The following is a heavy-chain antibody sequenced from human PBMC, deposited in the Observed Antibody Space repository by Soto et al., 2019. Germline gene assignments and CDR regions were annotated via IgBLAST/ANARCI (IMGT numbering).Heavy chain of an antibody. CDR3: ARLYGGTSIDY. CDR2: IYYSGST. V-gene: IGHV4-39*01. J-gene: IGHJ4*02. D-gene: IGHD2-15*01. CDR1: GGSISSSTYY. Sequence: QLQLQESGPGLVKPSETLSLTCTVSGGSISSSTYYWVWTRQPPGKGLEWIGTIYYSGSTYYNPSLKSRVTISVDTSKNQFSLKLSSVTAADTAVYYCARLYGGTSIDYWGQGTLVTVSS.